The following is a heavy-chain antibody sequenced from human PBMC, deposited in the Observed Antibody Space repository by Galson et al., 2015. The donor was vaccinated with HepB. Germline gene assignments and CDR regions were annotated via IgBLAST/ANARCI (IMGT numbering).Heavy chain of an antibody. V-gene: IGHV3-21*01. CDR2: ISRGGDHK. D-gene: IGHD3-10*01. J-gene: IGHJ5*02. Sequence: SLRLSCAASGFNLNIYNMNWVCQAPGKGLEWVSSISRGGDHKYYTDSLKGRFTISRDNAKNSLFLQMNNLRAEDTAVYYCARDYRPDFGSGNYYPNWFDPWGQGTLVTVSS. CDR3: ARDYRPDFGSGNYYPNWFDP. CDR1: GFNLNIYN.